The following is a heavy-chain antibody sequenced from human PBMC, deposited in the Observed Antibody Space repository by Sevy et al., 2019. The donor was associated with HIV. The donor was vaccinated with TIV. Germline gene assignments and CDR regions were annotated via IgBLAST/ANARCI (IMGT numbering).Heavy chain of an antibody. J-gene: IGHJ4*02. CDR2: MNPNSGNT. V-gene: IGHV1-8*03. D-gene: IGHD3-22*01. CDR3: ARGSGDSSGYYWPYYFDY. CDR1: GYTFTSYD. Sequence: ASVKVSCKASGYTFTSYDINWVRQATGQGLEWMGWMNPNSGNTGYAQKFQGRVTITRNTSISTAYMELSSLRSEDTAVYYCARGSGDSSGYYWPYYFDYWGQGTLVTVSS.